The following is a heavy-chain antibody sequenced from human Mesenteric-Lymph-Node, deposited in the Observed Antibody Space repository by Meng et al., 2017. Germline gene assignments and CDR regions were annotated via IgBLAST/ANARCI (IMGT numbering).Heavy chain of an antibody. J-gene: IGHJ6*02. V-gene: IGHV1-46*01. Sequence: ASVKVSCKASGYTFTSYYMHWVRQAPGQGLEWMGIINPSGGSTSYAQKFQGRVTMTRDTSTSTVYMELSRLRSDDTAVYYCARAYFSRYYYGSGTEYYYYGMDVWGQGTTVTVSS. CDR3: ARAYFSRYYYGSGTEYYYYGMDV. CDR1: GYTFTSYY. D-gene: IGHD3-10*01. CDR2: INPSGGST.